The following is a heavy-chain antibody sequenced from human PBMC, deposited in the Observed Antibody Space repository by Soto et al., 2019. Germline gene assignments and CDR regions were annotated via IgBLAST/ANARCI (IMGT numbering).Heavy chain of an antibody. CDR1: GYSFTSYW. CDR3: ARRHFRVRKNLDGMDV. D-gene: IGHD3-10*01. CDR2: IDPSDSYT. V-gene: IGHV5-10-1*01. Sequence: GESLKISCKGSGYSFTSYWISWVRQMPGKGLEWMGRIDPSDSYTNYSPSFQGHVTISADKSISTAYLQWSSLKASDTAMYYWARRHFRVRKNLDGMDVWGQGPTVTVSS. J-gene: IGHJ6*02.